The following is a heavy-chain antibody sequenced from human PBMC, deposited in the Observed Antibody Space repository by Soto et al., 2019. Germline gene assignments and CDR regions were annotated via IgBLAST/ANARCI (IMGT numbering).Heavy chain of an antibody. CDR2: INGGNGNT. CDR1: GYTFISYA. V-gene: IGHV1-3*01. CDR3: AKGYPYGNNQFDY. D-gene: IGHD5-18*01. J-gene: IGHJ4*02. Sequence: QVHLVQSGAEVKKPGASVKVSCQASGYTFISYAIHWVRQAPGQGLEWMGWINGGNGNTKYSPKFQARVTITRDTSASTAYMEVDSLKSEGPACFYCAKGYPYGNNQFDYWGQGTLVTVSS.